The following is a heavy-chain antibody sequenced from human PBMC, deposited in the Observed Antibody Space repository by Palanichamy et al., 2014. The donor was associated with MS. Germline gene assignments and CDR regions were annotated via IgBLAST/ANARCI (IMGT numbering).Heavy chain of an antibody. J-gene: IGHJ1*01. CDR2: SIIVGVS. CDR1: DYSITSGHY. CDR3: AKHVPTEEHFQY. Sequence: QVQLQESGPGLVKPSETLSLTCVVSDYSITSGHYWGLDPAAPQGRCWSGLGVSIIVGVSYYNPSLKSRVSISVDTSKNQFSLKLNSVTAADTAVYYCAKHVPTEEHFQYWGRGTLVTISS. V-gene: IGHV4-38-2*01. D-gene: IGHD5-12*01.